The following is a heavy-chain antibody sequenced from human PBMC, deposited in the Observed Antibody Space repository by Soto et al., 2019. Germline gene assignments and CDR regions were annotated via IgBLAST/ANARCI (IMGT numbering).Heavy chain of an antibody. CDR2: SYDSDST. Sequence: SETLSLTCTVSGGSISSSSYYWGWTRQPPGKGLEWIGSSYDSDSTYYNPSLKSRVTISVDTSKNQFSLKLNSVTAADTAVNYCARESYYGSGATVGGYWGRGPLVTFPS. CDR3: ARESYYGSGATVGGY. D-gene: IGHD3-10*01. CDR1: GGSISSSSYY. V-gene: IGHV4-39*07. J-gene: IGHJ4*02.